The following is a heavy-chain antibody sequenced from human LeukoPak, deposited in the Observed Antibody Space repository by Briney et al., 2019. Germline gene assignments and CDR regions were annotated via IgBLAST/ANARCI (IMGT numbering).Heavy chain of an antibody. V-gene: IGHV1-18*01. J-gene: IGHJ4*02. CDR3: ARCPCCDRTYGY. CDR2: VNTNNDDNNANT. CDR1: GYTFSRYS. D-gene: IGHD3-22*01. Sequence: GASVNVSCKPSGYTFSRYSICLVRQAPGDPLEGIGWVNTNNDDNNANTNSAQKIQGRATLTTDTSPSTPYMELRTLRSAATDVYSCARCPCCDRTYGYWDQATLVTAS.